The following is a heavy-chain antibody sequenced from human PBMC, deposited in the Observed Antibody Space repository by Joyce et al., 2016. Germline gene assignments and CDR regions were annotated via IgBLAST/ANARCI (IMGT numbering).Heavy chain of an antibody. CDR1: GGSISSYY. Sequence: QVQLQESGPGLVKPSEILSLTCPGSGGSISSYYLSWLRQPPGKGLEWIGSIYYSGSTNYNPTRKRRVTISVDTSKNQFALKLSSVTAADTAVYYCARGAQALGDYEVYFDYWGQGTLVTVSS. V-gene: IGHV4-59*01. CDR2: IYYSGST. CDR3: ARGAQALGDYEVYFDY. J-gene: IGHJ4*02. D-gene: IGHD4-17*01.